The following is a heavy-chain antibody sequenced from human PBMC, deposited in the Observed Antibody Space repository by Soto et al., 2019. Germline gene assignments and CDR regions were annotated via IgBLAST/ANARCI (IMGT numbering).Heavy chain of an antibody. CDR3: ARGFLEWLSPSFDY. CDR2: ISAYNGNT. V-gene: IGHV1-18*04. Sequence: ASVKVSCKASGYTLTSYGISWLRQAPGQGLEWMGWISAYNGNTIYAQKLQGRVTMTTDTSTSTAYMELRSLRSDDTAVYYCARGFLEWLSPSFDYWGQGTLVTVSS. J-gene: IGHJ4*02. D-gene: IGHD3-3*01. CDR1: GYTLTSYG.